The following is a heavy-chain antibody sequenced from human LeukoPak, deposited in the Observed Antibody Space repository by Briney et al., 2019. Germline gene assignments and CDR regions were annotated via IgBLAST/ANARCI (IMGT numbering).Heavy chain of an antibody. D-gene: IGHD4-23*01. CDR3: AKPPVATPPY. Sequence: QSGGSLRLSCAASGFTFSSYAMSWVRQAPGKGLEWVSAISGSGGSTYYADSVKGRFTISTDNSKNTLYLQMSSLRAEDPAVYYCAKPPVATPPYWGQGTLVTASS. CDR2: ISGSGGST. CDR1: GFTFSSYA. J-gene: IGHJ4*02. V-gene: IGHV3-23*01.